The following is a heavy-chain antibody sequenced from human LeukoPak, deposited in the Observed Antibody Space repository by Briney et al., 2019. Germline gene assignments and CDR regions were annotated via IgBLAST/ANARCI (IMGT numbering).Heavy chain of an antibody. V-gene: IGHV1-2*06. J-gene: IGHJ4*02. CDR3: ARDRKGDYDVADY. D-gene: IGHD4-17*01. CDR2: INPNGGGT. Sequence: ASVKVPCKASGYTFADYYIHWVRLAPGQGLEWMGRINPNGGGTNDAQEFLDRVTMTRDMSSATVYMELRRLRLDDTAIYYCARDRKGDYDVADYWGQGTLITVSS. CDR1: GYTFADYY.